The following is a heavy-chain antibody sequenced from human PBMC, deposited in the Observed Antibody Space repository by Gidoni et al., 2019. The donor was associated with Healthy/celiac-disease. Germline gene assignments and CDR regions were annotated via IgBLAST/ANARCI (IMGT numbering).Heavy chain of an antibody. D-gene: IGHD2-2*01. CDR3: ARYCLSTSCYQDYYYYGLDV. Sequence: EVQRVGAGGARGTPEGSRRLTCAASGITCSGHRMNWIRQAPGPGLEWVSSLSSSSSSISSAASVKGRFTISRVNAKNSLYLQMNSLSAEDTAVYYCARYCLSTSCYQDYYYYGLDVLGQGTTVTVSS. CDR2: LSSSSSSI. J-gene: IGHJ6*02. CDR1: GITCSGHR. V-gene: IGHV3-21*01.